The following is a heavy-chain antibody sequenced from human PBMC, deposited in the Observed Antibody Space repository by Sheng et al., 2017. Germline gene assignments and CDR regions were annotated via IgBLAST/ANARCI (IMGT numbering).Heavy chain of an antibody. Sequence: QVQLVESGGGVVQPGGSLRLSCAASGFTFSTYGMHWVRQAPGKGLDWVAFIRSDGSNAYYTDSVKGRFTISRDNSKNTLYLQMNSLRAEDTALYYCARGYDSSGYYGYNWFDPWGQGTLVTVSS. J-gene: IGHJ5*02. CDR3: ARGYDSSGYYGYNWFDP. CDR1: GFTFSTYG. CDR2: IRSDGSNA. D-gene: IGHD3-22*01. V-gene: IGHV3-30*02.